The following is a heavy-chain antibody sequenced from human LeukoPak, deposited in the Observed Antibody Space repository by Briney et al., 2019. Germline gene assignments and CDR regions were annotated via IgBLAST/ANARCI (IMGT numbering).Heavy chain of an antibody. V-gene: IGHV3-30-3*01. J-gene: IGHJ6*03. CDR1: GFTFSSHA. CDR2: ISYDGSNK. CDR3: ARGDSGSYYYYHYYMDV. D-gene: IGHD5-12*01. Sequence: GGSLRLSCAASGFTFSSHAMHWVRQAPGKGLEWVAIISYDGSNKYYADSVKGRFTISRDNSKNMLYLQMNSLRAEDTAVYYCARGDSGSYYYYHYYMDVWDKGTTVTVSS.